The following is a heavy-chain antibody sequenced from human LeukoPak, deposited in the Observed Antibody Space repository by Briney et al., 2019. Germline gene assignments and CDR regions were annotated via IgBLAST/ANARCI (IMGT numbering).Heavy chain of an antibody. CDR3: ARDRASGYSDFDC. D-gene: IGHD3-3*01. J-gene: IGHJ4*02. V-gene: IGHV1-2*02. CDR1: GYTFTGYY. CDR2: INPNSGGT. Sequence: ASVKVSCKASGYTFTGYYMHWVRQAPGQGLEWMGWINPNSGGTNYAQKFQGRVTMTRDTSISTAYMELSRLRSDDTAVYYCARDRASGYSDFDCWGQGTLVTVSS.